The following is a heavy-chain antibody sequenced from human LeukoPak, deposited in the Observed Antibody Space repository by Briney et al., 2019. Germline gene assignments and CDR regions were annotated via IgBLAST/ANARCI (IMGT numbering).Heavy chain of an antibody. CDR1: GGTFSSYA. CDR3: ARSGYYTRYYYYMDV. D-gene: IGHD3-3*01. V-gene: IGHV1-69*05. Sequence: SVKVSCKASGGTFSSYAISWVRQAPGQGLEWMGGIIPIFGTANYAQKFQGRVTTTTDESTSTAYMELSSLRSEDTAVYYCARSGYYTRYYYYMDVWGKGTTVTVSS. CDR2: IIPIFGTA. J-gene: IGHJ6*03.